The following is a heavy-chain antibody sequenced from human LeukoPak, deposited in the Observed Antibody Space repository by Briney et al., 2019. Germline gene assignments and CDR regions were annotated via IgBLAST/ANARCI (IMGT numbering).Heavy chain of an antibody. CDR2: SYYSGST. CDR3: ARGPTVTGDAFDI. J-gene: IGHJ3*02. D-gene: IGHD4-17*01. CDR1: GGSISNYY. Sequence: SETLSLTCTVSGGSISNYYWSWIRQPPGKGLEWIGYSYYSGSTYYNPSLKSRVTISVDTSKNQFSLKLSSVAAADTAVYYCARGPTVTGDAFDIWGQGTMVTVS. V-gene: IGHV4-59*01.